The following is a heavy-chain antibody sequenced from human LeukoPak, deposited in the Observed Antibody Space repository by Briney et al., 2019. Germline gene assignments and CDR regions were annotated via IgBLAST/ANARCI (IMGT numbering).Heavy chain of an antibody. CDR3: ARDAGYYYDSSGYYSG. Sequence: GGSLRLSCAASGFTVSSNYMSWVRQAPGKGLEWVSVIYSGGSTYYADSVEGRFTISRDNSKNTLYLQMNSLRAEDTAVYYCARDAGYYYDSSGYYSGWGQGTLVTVSS. V-gene: IGHV3-53*01. D-gene: IGHD3-22*01. CDR1: GFTVSSNY. CDR2: IYSGGST. J-gene: IGHJ4*02.